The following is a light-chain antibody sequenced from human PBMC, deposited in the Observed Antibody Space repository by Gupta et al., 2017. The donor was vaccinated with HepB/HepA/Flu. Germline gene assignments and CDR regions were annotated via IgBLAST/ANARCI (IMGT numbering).Light chain of an antibody. CDR1: SSDVGNYNY. Sequence: QSALTQPASVSGSPGQSITISCTGTSSDVGNYNYVSWYQQHPGKAPNLMIYDVSSRPAGVSNRFSGSKPGSTAALTISGLQAEDEADYFCSSFTGSTTSHVVFGGGTKLTVL. V-gene: IGLV2-14*03. CDR3: SSFTGSTTSHVV. J-gene: IGLJ2*01. CDR2: DVS.